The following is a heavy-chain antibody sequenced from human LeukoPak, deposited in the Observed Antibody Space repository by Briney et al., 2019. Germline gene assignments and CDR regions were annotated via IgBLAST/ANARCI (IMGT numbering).Heavy chain of an antibody. CDR2: INPSGGST. CDR1: GYTFTSYY. CDR3: ARGSYSSGYYRYYFDY. V-gene: IGHV1-46*01. J-gene: IGHJ4*02. Sequence: ASVKVSCKASGYTFTSYYMHWVRQAPGQGLEWMGIINPSGGSTSYAQKFQGRVTMTRDTSTSTVYMELSSLRSEDTAVYYCARGSYSSGYYRYYFDYWGQGTLVTVSS. D-gene: IGHD3-22*01.